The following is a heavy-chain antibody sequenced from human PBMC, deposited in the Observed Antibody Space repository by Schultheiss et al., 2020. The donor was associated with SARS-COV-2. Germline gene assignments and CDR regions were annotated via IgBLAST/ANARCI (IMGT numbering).Heavy chain of an antibody. D-gene: IGHD6-13*01. V-gene: IGHV3-20*04. Sequence: GESLKISCAASGFTFDDYAMHWVRQAPGKGLEWVSGINWNGGSTGYADSVKGRFTISRDNAKNSLYLQMNSLRAEDTALYYCARDREAGTVDYWGQGTLVTVSS. CDR3: ARDREAGTVDY. CDR2: INWNGGST. CDR1: GFTFDDYA. J-gene: IGHJ4*02.